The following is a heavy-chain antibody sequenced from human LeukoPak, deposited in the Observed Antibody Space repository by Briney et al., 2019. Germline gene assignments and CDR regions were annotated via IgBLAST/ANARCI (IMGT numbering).Heavy chain of an antibody. CDR1: GYTFTGYY. V-gene: IGHV1-2*02. CDR3: ARDQSVAPGLEYFQH. Sequence: GASVKVSCKASGYTFTGYYMHWVRQAPGQGLEWMGWINPNSGGTNYAQKFQGRVTVTRDTSTSTVYMELSSLRSEDTAVYYCARDQSVAPGLEYFQHWGQGTLVTVSS. J-gene: IGHJ1*01. CDR2: INPNSGGT.